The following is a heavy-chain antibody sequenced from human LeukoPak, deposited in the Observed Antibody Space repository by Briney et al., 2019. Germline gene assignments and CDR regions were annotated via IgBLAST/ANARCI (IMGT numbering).Heavy chain of an antibody. CDR1: GFTFSDYY. D-gene: IGHD3-9*01. Sequence: GGSLRLSCAASGFTFSDYYMSWIRQAPGKGLEWVSYISSSGSTIYYADSVKGRFTISRDNAKNSLYLQMNSLRAEDTAVYYCARGNYDILTGYYDPGFNMDVWGKGTTVTVSS. J-gene: IGHJ6*03. CDR2: ISSSGSTI. CDR3: ARGNYDILTGYYDPGFNMDV. V-gene: IGHV3-11*04.